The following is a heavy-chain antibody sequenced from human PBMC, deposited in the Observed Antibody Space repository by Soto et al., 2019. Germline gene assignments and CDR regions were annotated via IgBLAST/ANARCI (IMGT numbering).Heavy chain of an antibody. CDR3: ARVIVPAAMPRGWYFDL. Sequence: ESGGGLVKPGGSLRLSCAASGFTFSSYSMNWVRQAPGKGLEWVSSISSSSSYIYYADSVKGRFTISRDNAKNSLYLQMNSLRAEDTAVYYCARVIVPAAMPRGWYFDLWGRGTLVTVSS. CDR1: GFTFSSYS. J-gene: IGHJ2*01. V-gene: IGHV3-21*01. CDR2: ISSSSSYI. D-gene: IGHD2-2*01.